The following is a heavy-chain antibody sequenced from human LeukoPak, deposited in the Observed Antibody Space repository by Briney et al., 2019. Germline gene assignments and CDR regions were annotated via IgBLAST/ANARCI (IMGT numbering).Heavy chain of an antibody. J-gene: IGHJ4*02. CDR1: GFTFSSYA. CDR3: AKGDYDSSGYTFDY. CDR2: ISGSGGST. Sequence: GGSLRLSCAASGFTFSSYAMGWVRQAPGKGLEWVSAISGSGGSTYYADSVKGRFTISRDNSKNTLYLQMNSLRAEDTAVYYCAKGDYDSSGYTFDYWGQGTLVTVSS. V-gene: IGHV3-23*01. D-gene: IGHD3-22*01.